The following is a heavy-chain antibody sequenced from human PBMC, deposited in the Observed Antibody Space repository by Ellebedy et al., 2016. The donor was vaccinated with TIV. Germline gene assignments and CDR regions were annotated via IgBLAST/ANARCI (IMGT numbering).Heavy chain of an antibody. J-gene: IGHJ4*02. V-gene: IGHV3-74*01. D-gene: IGHD1-26*01. CDR2: IKSDGSST. CDR3: ARDPGELLPGLADY. CDR1: GFTFSNYW. Sequence: GESLKISXAASGFTFSNYWMHWVRQAPGKGLVWVSRIKSDGSSTTYADSMKGRFTISRDNAKNTLYLQMNSLRAEDTAVYYCARDPGELLPGLADYWGQGTLVTVSS.